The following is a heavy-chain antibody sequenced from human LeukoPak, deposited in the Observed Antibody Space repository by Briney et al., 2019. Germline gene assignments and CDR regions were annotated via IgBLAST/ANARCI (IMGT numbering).Heavy chain of an antibody. CDR3: AREQWLAPDY. J-gene: IGHJ4*02. Sequence: GGSLRLSCAASGFTFSSYSMTWVRQAPGKGLEWVSSISSSSSYIYYADSVKGRFTISRDNAKNSLYLQMNSLRAEDTAVYYCAREQWLAPDYWGQGTLVTVSS. CDR2: ISSSSSYI. V-gene: IGHV3-21*01. CDR1: GFTFSSYS. D-gene: IGHD6-19*01.